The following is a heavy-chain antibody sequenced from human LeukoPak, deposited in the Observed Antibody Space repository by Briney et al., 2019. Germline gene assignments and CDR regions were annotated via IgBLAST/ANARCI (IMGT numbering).Heavy chain of an antibody. D-gene: IGHD2-15*01. Sequence: GGSLRLSCGASGFSFSDYYMSWVRQAPGKGLEWISYISSTGRTIYYADSVKGRFTISRDNAKNSLYLQMNSLRAEDTAVYYCARVREYCSGGSCYWDYWGQGTLVTVSS. CDR2: ISSTGRTI. V-gene: IGHV3-11*04. CDR3: ARVREYCSGGSCYWDY. J-gene: IGHJ4*02. CDR1: GFSFSDYY.